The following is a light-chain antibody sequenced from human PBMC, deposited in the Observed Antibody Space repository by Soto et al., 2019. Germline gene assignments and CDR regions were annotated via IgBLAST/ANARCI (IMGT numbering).Light chain of an antibody. V-gene: IGLV3-25*03. CDR3: QSADSSGTYVV. J-gene: IGLJ2*01. CDR2: KDS. CDR1: ALPKQY. Sequence: SSELTQPPSVSVSPGQTARITCSGGALPKQYAYWYQQRPGQAPVLAIYKDSERPSGIPERVSGSSSGTTVTLTITGVQAEDEADYYCQSADSSGTYVVFGGGTKLTVL.